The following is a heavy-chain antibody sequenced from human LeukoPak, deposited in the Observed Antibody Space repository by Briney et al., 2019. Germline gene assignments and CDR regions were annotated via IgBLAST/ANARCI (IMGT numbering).Heavy chain of an antibody. V-gene: IGHV4-61*02. J-gene: IGHJ4*02. Sequence: TSETLSLTCTVSGGSISSGGYYWSWIRQPAGKGLEWIGRIYSSGSTNYNPSLKSRVTMSVDTSKNQFSLKLSSVTAADTAVYYCARDPSFSGGWFDYWGQGTLVTVSS. D-gene: IGHD6-19*01. CDR1: GGSISSGGYY. CDR2: IYSSGST. CDR3: ARDPSFSGGWFDY.